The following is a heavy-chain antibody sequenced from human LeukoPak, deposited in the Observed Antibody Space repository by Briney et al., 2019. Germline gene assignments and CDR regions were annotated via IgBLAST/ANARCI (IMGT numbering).Heavy chain of an antibody. V-gene: IGHV3-23*01. CDR2: ISNSGGGT. J-gene: IGHJ4*02. CDR1: GFTFSSYA. CDR3: AKSYNGYESKPDY. Sequence: PGGSLRLSCAASGFTFSSYAMSWVRQAPGKGLEWVSSISNSGGGTFYTDSVKGRFTISRDNTKITLYRQVNSLRAEDTAVYYCAKSYNGYESKPDYWGQGTLVTVSS. D-gene: IGHD5-12*01.